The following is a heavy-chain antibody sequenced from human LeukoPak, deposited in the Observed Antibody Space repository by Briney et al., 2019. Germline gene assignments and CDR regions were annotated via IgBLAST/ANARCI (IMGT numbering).Heavy chain of an antibody. CDR1: GGSISSYY. CDR3: ARAPSFGVVINYRYFDL. CDR2: IYYSGST. J-gene: IGHJ2*01. D-gene: IGHD3-3*01. Sequence: SETLSLTCTVSGGSISSYYWSWIRQPPGKGLEWIGYIYYSGSTNYNPSLKSRVTISVDTSKNQFSLKLSSVTAADTAVYYCARAPSFGVVINYRYFDLWGRGTLVTVSS. V-gene: IGHV4-59*01.